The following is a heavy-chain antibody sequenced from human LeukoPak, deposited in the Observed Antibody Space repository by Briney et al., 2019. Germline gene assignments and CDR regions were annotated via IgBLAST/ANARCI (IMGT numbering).Heavy chain of an antibody. D-gene: IGHD3-3*01. CDR3: ARAGSSDFGYYFYMDV. CDR1: GFSFSNYD. Sequence: GGSLRLSCAASGFSFSNYDIHWVRQAPGKGLEYVSAVTSGGGTYYTNSVKGRFTISRDNSKNTVYLQMGSLRAEDMAVYYCARAGSSDFGYYFYMDVWGKGTTVTVSS. J-gene: IGHJ6*03. V-gene: IGHV3-64*01. CDR2: VTSGGGT.